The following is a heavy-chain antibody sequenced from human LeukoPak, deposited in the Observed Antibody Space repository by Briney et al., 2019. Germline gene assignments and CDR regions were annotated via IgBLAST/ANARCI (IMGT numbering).Heavy chain of an antibody. CDR1: GFTFSDYY. D-gene: IGHD6-6*01. V-gene: IGHV3-11*01. CDR3: ARDTLVMSSSYYYGMDV. CDR2: ISSSGSTI. Sequence: SGGSLRLSCAASGFTFSDYYMSWIRQAPGKGLEWVSYISSSGSTIYYADSVKGRFTISRDNAKNSLYLQMNSLRAEDTAVYYRARDTLVMSSSYYYGMDVWGQGTTVTVSS. J-gene: IGHJ6*02.